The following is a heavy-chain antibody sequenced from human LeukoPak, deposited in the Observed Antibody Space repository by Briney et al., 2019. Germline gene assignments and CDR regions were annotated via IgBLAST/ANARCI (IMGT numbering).Heavy chain of an antibody. CDR2: INHSGST. CDR1: GGSFSGYY. D-gene: IGHD3-3*01. J-gene: IGHJ1*01. CDR3: ARGRRPMTYYDFWSGYSFQH. Sequence: PSETLSLTCAVYGGSFSGYYWSWIRQPPGKGLEWIGEINHSGSTNYNPSLKSRVTISVDTSKNQFSLKLSSLTAADTAVYYCARGRRPMTYYDFWSGYSFQHWGQGTLVTVSS. V-gene: IGHV4-34*01.